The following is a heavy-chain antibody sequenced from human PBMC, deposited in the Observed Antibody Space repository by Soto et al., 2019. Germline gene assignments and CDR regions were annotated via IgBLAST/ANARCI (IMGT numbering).Heavy chain of an antibody. CDR2: IIPMFSKA. V-gene: IGHV1-69*13. CDR1: GGTFSSYA. CDR3: ATRVVVVQAAINYYYCGMDV. Sequence: SVKVSCKASGGTFSSYAFSWVRQAPGQGLEWMGGIIPMFSKADSAQKFQDRVTINADESTSTAYMELNSLRSEDTAVYYCATRVVVVQAAINYYYCGMDVWGQGPTVTVS. J-gene: IGHJ6*02. D-gene: IGHD2-2*02.